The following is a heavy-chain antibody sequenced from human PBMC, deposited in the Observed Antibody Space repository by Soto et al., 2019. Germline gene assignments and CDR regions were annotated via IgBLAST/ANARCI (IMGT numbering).Heavy chain of an antibody. CDR3: ARVRDFDYYGMDV. V-gene: IGHV4-34*01. CDR2: INHSGST. Sequence: SETLSLSCAVYGGSFSGYYWSWIRQPPGKGLEWIGEINHSGSTNYNPSLKSRVTISVDTSKNQFSLKLSSVTAADTAVYYCARVRDFDYYGMDVWGQGTTVTVS. D-gene: IGHD3-9*01. CDR1: GGSFSGYY. J-gene: IGHJ6*02.